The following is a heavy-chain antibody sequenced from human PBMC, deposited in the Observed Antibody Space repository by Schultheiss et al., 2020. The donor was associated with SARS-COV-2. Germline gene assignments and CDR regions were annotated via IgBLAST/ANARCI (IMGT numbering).Heavy chain of an antibody. CDR3: ASTLIDY. J-gene: IGHJ4*02. CDR1: GGSISSYY. V-gene: IGHV4-59*08. CDR2: IYYSGST. Sequence: SETLSLTCTVSGGSISSYYWSWIRQPPGKGLEWIGYIYYSGSTNYNPSLKSRVTMSVDTSKNQFSLKLSSVTAADTAVYYCASTLIDYWGQGTLVTVSS.